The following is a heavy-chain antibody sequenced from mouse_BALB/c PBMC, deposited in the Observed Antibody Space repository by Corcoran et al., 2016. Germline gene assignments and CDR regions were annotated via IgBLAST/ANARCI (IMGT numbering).Heavy chain of an antibody. CDR2: INPYNDGT. D-gene: IGHD2-4*01. J-gene: IGHJ2*01. V-gene: IGHV1S136*01. Sequence: EVQLQQYGPELVKPGTSGTMPCKASGYTVTSYVMPWVKQKPGQGLEWIGYINPYNDGTKYNEKFKGKTTLTQDKSYSTAYMELSSLTSEDSAVYDCASMITYYFDSWGQCTTLTVSS. CDR1: GYTVTSYV. CDR3: ASMITYYFDS.